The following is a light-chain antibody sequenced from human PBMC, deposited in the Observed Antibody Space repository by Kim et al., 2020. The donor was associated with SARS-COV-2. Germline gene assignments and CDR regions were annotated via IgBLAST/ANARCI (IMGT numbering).Light chain of an antibody. J-gene: IGLJ2*01. CDR1: SSDVGGYND. Sequence: GQSLTISCTGTSSDVGGYNDVSWYQQHPGKAPKVMIYDVSNRPSGVSNRFSGSKSGNTASLTISGLQAEDEADYYCSSYTSSNTVVFGGGTQLTVL. V-gene: IGLV2-14*03. CDR2: DVS. CDR3: SSYTSSNTVV.